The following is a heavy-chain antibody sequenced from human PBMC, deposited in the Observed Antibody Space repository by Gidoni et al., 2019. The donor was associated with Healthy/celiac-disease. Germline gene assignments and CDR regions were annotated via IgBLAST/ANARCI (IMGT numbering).Heavy chain of an antibody. CDR2: IYHSGST. D-gene: IGHD6-13*01. V-gene: IGHV4-30-2*01. CDR3: ARAGDWQQLAFGY. Sequence: QLQLQESGSGLVKPSQTLSLTCAVSGGSISSGGYSWSWIRQPPGKGLEWIGYIYHSGSTYYNPSLKSRVTILVDRSKNQFSLKLSSVTAADTAVYYCARAGDWQQLAFGYWGQGTLVTVSS. J-gene: IGHJ4*02. CDR1: GGSISSGGYS.